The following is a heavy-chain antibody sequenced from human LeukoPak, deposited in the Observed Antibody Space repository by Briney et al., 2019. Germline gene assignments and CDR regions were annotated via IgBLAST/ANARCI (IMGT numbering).Heavy chain of an antibody. CDR2: INHSGST. CDR1: GGSFSGYY. Sequence: ASETLSLTCAVYGGSFSGYYWSWIRQPPGKGLEWIGEINHSGSTNYNPSLKSRVTISVDTSKNQFSLKLSSVTAADTAVYYCARAVATTGTHLDYWGQGTLVTVSS. D-gene: IGHD5-12*01. V-gene: IGHV4-34*01. J-gene: IGHJ4*02. CDR3: ARAVATTGTHLDY.